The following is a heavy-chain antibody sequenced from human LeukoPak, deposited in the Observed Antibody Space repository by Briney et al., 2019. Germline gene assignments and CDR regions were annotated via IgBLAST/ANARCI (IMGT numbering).Heavy chain of an antibody. Sequence: SSETLSLTCTVSGGSISSSSYYWGWIRQPPGKGLEWIGSIYYSGSTYYNPSLKSRVTISVDTSKNQFSLKLSSVTAADTAVYNCARGGYSYGTGIDYWGQGTLVTVSS. CDR1: GGSISSSSYY. D-gene: IGHD5-18*01. CDR3: ARGGYSYGTGIDY. J-gene: IGHJ4*02. V-gene: IGHV4-39*07. CDR2: IYYSGST.